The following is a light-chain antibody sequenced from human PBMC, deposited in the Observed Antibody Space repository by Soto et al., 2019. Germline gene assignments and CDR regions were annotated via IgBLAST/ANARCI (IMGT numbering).Light chain of an antibody. Sequence: DIQMTQSPSSLSACVGDRVGIACRASQSISSYLNWYQQKPGKAPKLLIYAASSLQSGVPSRFSGSGSGTDFTLTISSLQTEDFATYYCKQSYSTPLTFGGGTKVDIK. CDR2: AAS. CDR1: QSISSY. V-gene: IGKV1-39*01. CDR3: KQSYSTPLT. J-gene: IGKJ4*01.